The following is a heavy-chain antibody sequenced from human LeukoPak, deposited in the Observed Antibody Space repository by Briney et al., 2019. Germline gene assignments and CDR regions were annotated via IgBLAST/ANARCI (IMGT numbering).Heavy chain of an antibody. CDR1: GFTFSDYY. Sequence: GGSLRLSCAASGFTFSDYYMNWIRQAPGKGLEWLSCISSSGTTIHYADSVKGRFTISRDNAKNSLYLQMNSLRAEDTAVYYCARGRLMGSGLPAIDYWGQGTLVTVSS. V-gene: IGHV3-11*04. D-gene: IGHD3-10*01. CDR2: ISSSGTTI. J-gene: IGHJ4*02. CDR3: ARGRLMGSGLPAIDY.